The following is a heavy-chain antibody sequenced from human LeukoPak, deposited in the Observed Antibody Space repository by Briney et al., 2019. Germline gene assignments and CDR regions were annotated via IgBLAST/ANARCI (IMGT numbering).Heavy chain of an antibody. CDR2: ISYDGSNK. D-gene: IGHD6-19*01. J-gene: IGHJ4*02. Sequence: GGSLRLSCAAPGFTFSSYAMHWVRQAPGEGLEWVAVISYDGSNKYYADSVKGRFTISRDNSKNTLYLQMNSLRAEDTAVYYCASPQAYSSGWYYFDYWGQGTLVTVSS. CDR3: ASPQAYSSGWYYFDY. V-gene: IGHV3-30-3*01. CDR1: GFTFSSYA.